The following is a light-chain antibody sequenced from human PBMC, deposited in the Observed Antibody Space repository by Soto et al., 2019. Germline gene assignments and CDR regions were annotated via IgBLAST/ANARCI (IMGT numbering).Light chain of an antibody. V-gene: IGKV1-5*01. J-gene: IGKJ1*01. CDR2: DVS. CDR1: QNIGSW. CDR3: QQYSTYPWT. Sequence: DIQMTPFPSTLSASVVDRVTITCRASQNIGSWLAWYQQKPGKAPKVLIYDVSNLETGVPSRFSGSGSGTEFTLTISSLQPDDFATYYCQQYSTYPWTFGQGTKVDIK.